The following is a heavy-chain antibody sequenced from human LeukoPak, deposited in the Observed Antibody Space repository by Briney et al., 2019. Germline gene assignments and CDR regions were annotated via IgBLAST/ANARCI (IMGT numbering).Heavy chain of an antibody. J-gene: IGHJ4*02. CDR2: INWNGGST. Sequence: PGGSLRLSCAASRFTFSSYAMSWVRQAPGKGLEWVSGINWNGGSTGYADSVKGRFTISRDNAKNSLYLQMNSLRAKDTALYYCAREVDIAVAGIPKSLFDYWGQGTLVTVSS. CDR1: RFTFSSYA. V-gene: IGHV3-20*04. D-gene: IGHD6-19*01. CDR3: AREVDIAVAGIPKSLFDY.